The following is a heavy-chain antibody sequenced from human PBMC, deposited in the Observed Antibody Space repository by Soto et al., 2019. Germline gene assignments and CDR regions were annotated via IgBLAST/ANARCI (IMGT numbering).Heavy chain of an antibody. CDR1: GDSVSSNSAA. J-gene: IGHJ6*02. V-gene: IGHV6-1*01. CDR2: TYYRSKWYN. D-gene: IGHD2-15*01. Sequence: PSQTLSLTCAISGDSVSSNSAAWNWIRQSPSRGLEWLGRTYYRSKWYNDYAVSVKSRITINPDTSKNQFSLQLNSVTPEDTAVYYCARDVGACSGGSCYENYYYGMDVWGQGTTVTVSS. CDR3: ARDVGACSGGSCYENYYYGMDV.